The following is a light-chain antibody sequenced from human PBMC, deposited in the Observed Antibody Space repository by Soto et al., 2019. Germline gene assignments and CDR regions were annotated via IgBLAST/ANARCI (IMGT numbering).Light chain of an antibody. CDR2: GAS. CDR3: QEYGYSPTIT. Sequence: VWTQSPGTLSLSPGERATLSCRASQSLMCSYLGCYQQKAGQAPRLVNYGASSRATGIPDRITGSASGTDFTLTISRLEPEDFAVYCCQEYGYSPTITFGQGTRLEIK. V-gene: IGKV3-20*01. CDR1: QSLMCSY. J-gene: IGKJ5*01.